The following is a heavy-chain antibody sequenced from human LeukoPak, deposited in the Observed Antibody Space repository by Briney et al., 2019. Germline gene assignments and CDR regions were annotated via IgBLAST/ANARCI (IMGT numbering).Heavy chain of an antibody. V-gene: IGHV6-1*01. CDR1: GDSVSSKSGA. D-gene: IGHD6-19*01. CDR3: ARDLGTTGWHTFDY. J-gene: IGHJ4*02. CDR2: TYYRSKWYN. Sequence: SQTLSLTCAVSGDSVSSKSGAWNWIRQSPSSGLEWLGRTYYRSKWYNDYAESMEGRMTISQDTSKNQYSLHLNSVTPDDTAVYYCARDLGTTGWHTFDYWGQGTLVTVSS.